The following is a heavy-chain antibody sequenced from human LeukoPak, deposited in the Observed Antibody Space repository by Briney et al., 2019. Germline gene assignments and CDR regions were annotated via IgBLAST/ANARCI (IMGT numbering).Heavy chain of an antibody. Sequence: SETLSLTCTVSGGSVSSSTYFWSWIRQPPGKGLEWIGYIYYSGRTSSDPSVKSRVTMSVDTSKNQFSLRLSSVTAADTAVYYCARDARLAAAGTFDYWSQGTLPPSPQ. V-gene: IGHV4-61*01. CDR3: ARDARLAAAGTFDY. CDR2: IYYSGRT. D-gene: IGHD6-13*01. CDR1: GGSVSSSTYF. J-gene: IGHJ4*02.